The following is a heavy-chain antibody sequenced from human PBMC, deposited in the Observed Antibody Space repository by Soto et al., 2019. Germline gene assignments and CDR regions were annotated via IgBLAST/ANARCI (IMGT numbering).Heavy chain of an antibody. V-gene: IGHV4-59*01. CDR3: ARIKSGYSYGSIIDF. CDR2: VFYSGRT. CDR1: GGSINNFH. D-gene: IGHD5-18*01. J-gene: IGHJ4*02. Sequence: SETLSLTCSVSGGSINNFHWTWIRQPPGKGLEWIGFVFYSGRTTYNPSLQSRVTISVDTSHNHFSPQVRSVTAADTATYYCARIKSGYSYGSIIDFWGQGKLVTVSS.